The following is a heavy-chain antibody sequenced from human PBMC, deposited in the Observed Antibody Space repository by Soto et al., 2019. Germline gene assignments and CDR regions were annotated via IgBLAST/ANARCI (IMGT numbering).Heavy chain of an antibody. CDR2: IYYSGST. V-gene: IGHV4-59*08. Sequence: SATLSLTCSVSGGSTSDNYWSWIRQPPGKGLEWIGYIYYSGSTNYNPSLKSRVTISVDTSRNQFSLRLTSVTAADTAVYYCARLGGYYQALDSWGQGTLVTVSS. CDR1: GGSTSDNY. CDR3: ARLGGYYQALDS. D-gene: IGHD3-3*01. J-gene: IGHJ4*02.